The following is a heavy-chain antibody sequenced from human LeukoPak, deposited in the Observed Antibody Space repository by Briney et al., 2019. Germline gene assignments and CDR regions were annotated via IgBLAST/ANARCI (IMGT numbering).Heavy chain of an antibody. J-gene: IGHJ4*02. CDR2: INHSGST. D-gene: IGHD3-16*02. CDR3: ARGRGDYIWGSYRYYVSYYFDY. Sequence: PSETLSLTCVVYGGSFSGYYWSWIRQPPGKGLEWIGEINHSGSTNYNPSLKSRVTISVDTSKNQFSLKLSSVTAADTAVYYCARGRGDYIWGSYRYYVSYYFDYWGQGTLVTVSS. V-gene: IGHV4-34*01. CDR1: GGSFSGYY.